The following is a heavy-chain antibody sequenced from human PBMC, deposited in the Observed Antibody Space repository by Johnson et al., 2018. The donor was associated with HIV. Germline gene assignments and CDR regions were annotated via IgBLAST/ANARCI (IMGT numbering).Heavy chain of an antibody. CDR3: ARDSPWELTAFDI. CDR1: GFTFSSYW. D-gene: IGHD1-26*01. J-gene: IGHJ3*02. V-gene: IGHV3-7*01. Sequence: VLLVESGGGLVQPGGSLRLSCAASGFTFSSYWMSWVRQAPGKGLEWVANIKQDGSEKYYVDSEKGRFTISRDNAKNSLYLQMNSLRAEDTAVYYCARDSPWELTAFDIWGQGTMVTVSS. CDR2: IKQDGSEK.